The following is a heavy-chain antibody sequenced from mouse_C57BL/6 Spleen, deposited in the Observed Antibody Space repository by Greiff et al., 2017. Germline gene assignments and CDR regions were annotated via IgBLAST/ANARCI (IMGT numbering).Heavy chain of an antibody. V-gene: IGHV5-16*01. CDR1: GFTFSDYY. Sequence: EVKVVESEGGLVQPGSSMKLSCTASGFTFSDYYMAWVRQVPEKGLEWVANINYDGSSTYYLDSLKSRFIISRDNAKNILYLQMSSLKSDDTATYYCARAAGYFDYWGQGTTLTVSS. CDR2: INYDGSST. J-gene: IGHJ2*01. CDR3: ARAAGYFDY.